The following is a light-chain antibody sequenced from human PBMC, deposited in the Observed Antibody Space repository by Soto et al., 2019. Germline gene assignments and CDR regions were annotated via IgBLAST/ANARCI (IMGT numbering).Light chain of an antibody. V-gene: IGLV2-11*01. CDR3: CSYAGSYTFWV. CDR1: SSDVGGYNY. CDR2: DVS. J-gene: IGLJ3*02. Sequence: QSALTQPRSVSGSPGQSVTISCTGTSSDVGGYNYVSWYQQHPGKAPKLMIYDVSKRPSGVPDRFSGSKSGNTASLTISGLQAEDEADYYCCSYAGSYTFWVFGVGTQLPVL.